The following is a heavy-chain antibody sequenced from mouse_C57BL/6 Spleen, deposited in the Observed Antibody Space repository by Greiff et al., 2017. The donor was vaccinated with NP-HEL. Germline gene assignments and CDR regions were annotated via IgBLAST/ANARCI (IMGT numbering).Heavy chain of an antibody. CDR2: INPSSGYT. Sequence: VQLQQSGADLARPGASVKMSCKASGYTFTSYTMHWVQQRPGQGLEWIGYINPSSGYTKYTQKFKDKATLTADKSSSTAYMQLSRLTSEDSAVDDWARNSGLRWYFDVWGTGTTVTVSS. J-gene: IGHJ1*03. D-gene: IGHD2-2*01. V-gene: IGHV1-4*01. CDR3: ARNSGLRWYFDV. CDR1: GYTFTSYT.